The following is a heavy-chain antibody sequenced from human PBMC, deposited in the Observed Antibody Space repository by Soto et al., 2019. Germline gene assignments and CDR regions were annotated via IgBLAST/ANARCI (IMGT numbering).Heavy chain of an antibody. CDR3: ATAGFLWFWGPVDY. D-gene: IGHD3-10*01. CDR1: GFTFTSYA. V-gene: IGHV3-23*01. J-gene: IGHJ4*02. CDR2: ISGSGIST. Sequence: EVQVLESGGELVQPGGSLRLSCAASGFTFTSYAMSWVRQAPGRGLEWVSSISGSGISTYYAESVKGRFTISRDNSESTGYLEMNSRRAEDTAVYYCATAGFLWFWGPVDYWGQGTLVTVSS.